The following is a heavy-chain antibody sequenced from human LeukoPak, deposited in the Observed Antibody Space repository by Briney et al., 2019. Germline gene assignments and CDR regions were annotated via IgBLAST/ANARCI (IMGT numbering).Heavy chain of an antibody. D-gene: IGHD3-3*01. CDR1: GGSISSYY. CDR2: IYTGGSA. CDR3: ARLQPRTHYNFGSASYAFDL. J-gene: IGHJ4*02. V-gene: IGHV4-4*08. Sequence: SETLSLTCTVSGGSISSYYWGWTRQPPGKGRQWIGYIYTGGSAYYNPSLYRRVAVSVDTSKNQFSLRLTSVTAADTAMYYCARLQPRTHYNFGSASYAFDLWGQGTLVTVSS.